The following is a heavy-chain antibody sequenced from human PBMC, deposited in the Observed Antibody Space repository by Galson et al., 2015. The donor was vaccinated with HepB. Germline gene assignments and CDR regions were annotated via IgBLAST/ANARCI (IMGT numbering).Heavy chain of an antibody. CDR2: ISYDGSNK. CDR3: AREGQASRYFDY. J-gene: IGHJ4*02. CDR1: GFTFSSYG. Sequence: SLRLSCAASGFTFSSYGMHWVRQAPGKGLEWVAVISYDGSNKYYADSVKGRFTISRGNSKNTLYLQMNSLRAEDTAVYYCAREGQASRYFDYWGQGTLVTVSS. V-gene: IGHV3-30*03.